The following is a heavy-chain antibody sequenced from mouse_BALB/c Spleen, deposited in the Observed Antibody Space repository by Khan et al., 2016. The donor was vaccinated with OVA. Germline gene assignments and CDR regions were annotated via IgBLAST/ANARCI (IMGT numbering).Heavy chain of an antibody. CDR2: IYHSGSI. D-gene: IGHD2-1*01. V-gene: IGHV3-1*02. J-gene: IGHJ4*01. Sequence: EVQLQESGPDLVKPSQSLSLTCTVTGYSITSGYSWHWIRQFPGNKLEWMGYIYHSGSINYNPSLKSRFSITRDTSKDLFFLQLNSVTTEDTATYYCARDGNYMDYWGQGTSVTVSS. CDR3: ARDGNYMDY. CDR1: GYSITSGYS.